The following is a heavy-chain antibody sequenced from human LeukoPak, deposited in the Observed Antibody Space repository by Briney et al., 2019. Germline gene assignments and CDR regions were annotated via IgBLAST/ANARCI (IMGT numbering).Heavy chain of an antibody. V-gene: IGHV3-23*01. CDR2: FSVSSGRT. J-gene: IGHJ4*02. CDR3: AKDGYGSGSHAMDY. Sequence: GGSLRLSCEASGFTFSNYAMNWVRQPPGKGLEWISAFSVSSGRTYYADSVKGRFTISRDISKNTLFLQMNSLRAEDTAIYYCAKDGYGSGSHAMDYWGQGTLVTVSS. D-gene: IGHD3-10*01. CDR1: GFTFSNYA.